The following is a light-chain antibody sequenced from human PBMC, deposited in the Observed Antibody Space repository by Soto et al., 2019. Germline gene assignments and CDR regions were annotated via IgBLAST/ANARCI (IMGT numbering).Light chain of an antibody. Sequence: EIVLTQSPGTLSSSTGERATLSCRATQSVRSSYLAWYQQKPGQAPRLLIYGASSRATGIPDRFSGSGSGTDFTLTISRLEPEDFAVYYCQHYVSSPWTFGQGTKVEIK. J-gene: IGKJ1*01. CDR2: GAS. V-gene: IGKV3-20*01. CDR3: QHYVSSPWT. CDR1: QSVRSSY.